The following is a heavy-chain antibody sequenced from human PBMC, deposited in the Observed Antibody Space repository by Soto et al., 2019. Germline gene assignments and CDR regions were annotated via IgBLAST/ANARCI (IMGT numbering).Heavy chain of an antibody. D-gene: IGHD3-22*01. Sequence: QLQLQESGSGLVKPSQTLSLTCALSGGSISSGGYSWSWIRQPPGKGLERIGYIYHIGRTYYNPTLKGRVTISVDRSKHQVYLKLSCVTAADTAVYYCAGGRYYYDSSGPGAFDIWGQGTMVTVSS. CDR3: AGGRYYYDSSGPGAFDI. V-gene: IGHV4-30-2*01. J-gene: IGHJ3*02. CDR2: IYHIGRT. CDR1: GGSISSGGYS.